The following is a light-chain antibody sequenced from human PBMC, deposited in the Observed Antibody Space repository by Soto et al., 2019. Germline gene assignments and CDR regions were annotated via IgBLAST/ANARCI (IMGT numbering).Light chain of an antibody. J-gene: IGKJ2*01. Sequence: AIQMTQSPSSLSASVGDRVTITCRASQAIKNELGWYQQKPGKAPKLLIYAASSLQSGVPSRFSGSGSATDFTLTITSLQPEDFATYYCLQDSNYPRTFGQGTNLEIK. CDR3: LQDSNYPRT. V-gene: IGKV1-6*01. CDR2: AAS. CDR1: QAIKNE.